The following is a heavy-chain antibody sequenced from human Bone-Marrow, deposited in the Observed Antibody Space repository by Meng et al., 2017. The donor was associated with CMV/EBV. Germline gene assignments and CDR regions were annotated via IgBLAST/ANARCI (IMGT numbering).Heavy chain of an antibody. D-gene: IGHD3-3*02. Sequence: SETLSLTCTVSGGSISSSSYYWGWIRQPPGKGLEWIGSIYYSGSTYYNPSLKSRVTISVDTSKNQFSLKLSSVTAADTAVYYCASLASYNWLDPWGQGTLVTVSS. CDR2: IYYSGST. CDR3: ASLASYNWLDP. CDR1: GGSISSSSYY. J-gene: IGHJ5*02. V-gene: IGHV4-39*01.